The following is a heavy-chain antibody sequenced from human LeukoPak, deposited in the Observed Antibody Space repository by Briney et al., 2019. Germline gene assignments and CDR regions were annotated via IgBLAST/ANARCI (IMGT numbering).Heavy chain of an antibody. CDR2: ISSSGSTI. CDR1: GFTFSSYE. D-gene: IGHD3-22*01. CDR3: ARDEGSSGYFDY. V-gene: IGHV3-48*03. J-gene: IGHJ4*02. Sequence: PGGSLRLSCAASGFTFSSYEMNWARQAPGKGLEWVSYISSSGSTIYYADSVKGRFTISRDNAKNSLYLQMNSLRAEDTAVYYCARDEGSSGYFDYWGQGTLVTVSS.